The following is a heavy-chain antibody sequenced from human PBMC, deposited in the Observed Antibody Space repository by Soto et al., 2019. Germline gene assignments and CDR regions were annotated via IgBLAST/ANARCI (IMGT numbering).Heavy chain of an antibody. V-gene: IGHV1-69*13. CDR1: GGTLSSYA. D-gene: IGHD2-21*02. J-gene: IGHJ6*02. Sequence: VASVKVSCKSSGGTLSSYAISWVRQAPGQGLEWMGGIIPIFGTANYAQKFQGRVTITADESTSTAYMELSSLRSEDTAVYYCASMVVTAGGYYYGMDVWGQGTTVNVSS. CDR2: IIPIFGTA. CDR3: ASMVVTAGGYYYGMDV.